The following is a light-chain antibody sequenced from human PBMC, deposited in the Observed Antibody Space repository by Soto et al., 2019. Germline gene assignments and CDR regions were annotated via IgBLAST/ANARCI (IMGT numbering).Light chain of an antibody. J-gene: IGKJ4*01. V-gene: IGKV1-39*01. Sequence: DIQMTQCPSSLSASVGDRFTITCRANQTISIYLNWYQQKPGKAPQLLLSAASRMQSGVPSRFSGSGSGTDFTLTIRSLQPEDFATYYCQQSFSTPLTFGGGTKVDIK. CDR1: QTISIY. CDR3: QQSFSTPLT. CDR2: AAS.